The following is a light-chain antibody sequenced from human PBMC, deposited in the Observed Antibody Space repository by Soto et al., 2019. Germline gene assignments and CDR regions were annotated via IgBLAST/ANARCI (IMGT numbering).Light chain of an antibody. CDR2: SNY. V-gene: IGLV1-44*01. Sequence: VLTQPPSASGTPGQRVTISCSGSNSNIGSNPVHWYQQFPGTAPKVLIYSNYQRPSGVPDRFSGSKSGTSASLAISGLQSEDEADYYCAAWDDRLSDLLFGGGTKVTVL. CDR1: NSNIGSNP. CDR3: AAWDDRLSDLL. J-gene: IGLJ2*01.